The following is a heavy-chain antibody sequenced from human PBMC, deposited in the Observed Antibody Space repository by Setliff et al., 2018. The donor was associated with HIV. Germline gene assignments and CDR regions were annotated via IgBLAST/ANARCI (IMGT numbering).Heavy chain of an antibody. V-gene: IGHV3-7*01. CDR1: GFNFSDYG. Sequence: PGGSLRLSCTTSGFNFSDYGMSWVRQAPGKGLEWVANINRDGSETYYLDPVKGRFTTSRDNAKNSLYLQMNSLRAEDTAVYYCARILSSRGIIEAYYYAMDVWGQGTTVTVSS. J-gene: IGHJ6*02. D-gene: IGHD3-10*01. CDR2: INRDGSET. CDR3: ARILSSRGIIEAYYYAMDV.